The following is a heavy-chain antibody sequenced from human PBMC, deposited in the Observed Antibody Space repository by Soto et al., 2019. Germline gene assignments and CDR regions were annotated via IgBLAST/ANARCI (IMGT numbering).Heavy chain of an antibody. J-gene: IGHJ6*02. CDR1: GGSFSGYY. CDR3: ARFRSGWFDYYGMDV. CDR2: INHSGGT. D-gene: IGHD6-19*01. Sequence: SETLSLTCAVYGGSFSGYYWSWIRQPPGKGLEWIGEINHSGGTNYNPSLKSRVTISVDTSKNQFSLKLSSVTAADTAVYYCARFRSGWFDYYGMDVWGQGTTVTVSS. V-gene: IGHV4-34*01.